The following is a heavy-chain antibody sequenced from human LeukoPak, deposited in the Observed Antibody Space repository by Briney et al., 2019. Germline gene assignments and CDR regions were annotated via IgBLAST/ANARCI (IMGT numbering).Heavy chain of an antibody. Sequence: PGGSLRLSCAASGFTFSDYYMSWIRQAPGKGLEWVSYISSSGSTIYYADSVKGRFTISRDNAKNSLYLQMNSLRAEDTAVYYCARSRSSGWSRHYFDYWGQGTLVTVSS. CDR3: ARSRSSGWSRHYFDY. CDR2: ISSSGSTI. V-gene: IGHV3-11*01. J-gene: IGHJ4*02. D-gene: IGHD6-19*01. CDR1: GFTFSDYY.